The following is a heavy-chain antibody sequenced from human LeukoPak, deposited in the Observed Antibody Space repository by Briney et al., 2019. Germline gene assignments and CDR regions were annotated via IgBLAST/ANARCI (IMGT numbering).Heavy chain of an antibody. CDR3: ARYGLPNFDY. CDR1: GFTFSSYW. V-gene: IGHV3-74*03. J-gene: IGHJ4*02. Sequence: GGSLRLSCAASGFTFSSYWMHWVRQAPGKGLVWVSGIKSDVSSTTYADSVKGRFTISRDNAKNTLYLQMNGLSVEDTAVYYCARYGLPNFDYWGQGTLVTVSS. CDR2: IKSDVSST. D-gene: IGHD4-11*01.